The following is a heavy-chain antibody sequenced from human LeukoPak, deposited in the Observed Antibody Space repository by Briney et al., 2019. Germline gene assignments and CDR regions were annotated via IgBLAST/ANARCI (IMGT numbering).Heavy chain of an antibody. J-gene: IGHJ3*02. CDR3: AKDPSDGDAFDI. V-gene: IGHV3-23*01. D-gene: IGHD5-24*01. CDR2: ISGSGGST. Sequence: GSLRLSCAASGFTFSSYAMSWVRQAPGKGLEWVSAISGSGGSTYYADSVKGRFTISSDNSKNTLYLQMNSLRAEDTAVYYCAKDPSDGDAFDIWGQGTMVTVSS. CDR1: GFTFSSYA.